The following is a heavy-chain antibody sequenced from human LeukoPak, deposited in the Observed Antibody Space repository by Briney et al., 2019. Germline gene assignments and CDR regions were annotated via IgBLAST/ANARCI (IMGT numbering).Heavy chain of an antibody. J-gene: IGHJ4*02. D-gene: IGHD1-1*01. CDR2: MDPSGSQK. CDR3: AIWTSGNY. CDR1: GLTFDGSW. Sequence: GGSLRLSCAASGLTFDGSWMNWVRQAPGKVLEWVANMDPSGSQKRYVDSVKGRFSISKDNPGTSLYLEMYSLRAEDTAIYYCAIWTSGNYWGQGTLVTVSS. V-gene: IGHV3-7*01.